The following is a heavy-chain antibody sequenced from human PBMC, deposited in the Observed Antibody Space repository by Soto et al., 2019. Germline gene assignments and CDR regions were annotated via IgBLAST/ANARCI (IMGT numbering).Heavy chain of an antibody. CDR2: IDPSDSFT. CDR1: GYSFTNYW. CDR3: ARAYSRSRMDV. J-gene: IGHJ6*02. V-gene: IGHV5-10-1*01. D-gene: IGHD6-13*01. Sequence: PGESLKISCKASGYSFTNYWLSWVRHVPGKGLELIGRIDPSDSFTNYSPSLQGHVTMSLDKSISTAYLQWSSLGSEDTAVDYFARAYSRSRMDVWGQGTTVTVSS.